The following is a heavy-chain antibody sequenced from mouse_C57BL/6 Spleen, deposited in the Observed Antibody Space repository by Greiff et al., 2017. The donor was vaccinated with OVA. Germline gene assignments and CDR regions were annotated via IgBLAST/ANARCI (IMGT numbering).Heavy chain of an antibody. CDR2: INPGSGGT. J-gene: IGHJ2*01. Sequence: QVQLQQSGAELVRPGTSVKVSCKASGYSFTNYLIEWVKQRPGQGLEWIGVINPGSGGTNYNEKFKGKATLTADKSSSTAYMQLSSLTSEDSAVYCCAREGEVFDYWGQGTTLTVSS. V-gene: IGHV1-54*01. CDR3: AREGEVFDY. CDR1: GYSFTNYL.